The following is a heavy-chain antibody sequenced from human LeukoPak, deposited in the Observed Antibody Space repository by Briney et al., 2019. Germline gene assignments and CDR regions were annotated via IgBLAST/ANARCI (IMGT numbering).Heavy chain of an antibody. CDR2: ISDSGGDT. Sequence: GGSLRLSCAASGFSFSNYAMTWVRQAPGKGLEWVSGISDSGGDTFYADSVKGRFTISRDDSKNTLYLQMNSLRAEDTATYYCEKSSTAAGTYGDYWGQGTPVTVSS. V-gene: IGHV3-23*01. D-gene: IGHD6-13*01. J-gene: IGHJ4*02. CDR1: GFSFSNYA. CDR3: EKSSTAAGTYGDY.